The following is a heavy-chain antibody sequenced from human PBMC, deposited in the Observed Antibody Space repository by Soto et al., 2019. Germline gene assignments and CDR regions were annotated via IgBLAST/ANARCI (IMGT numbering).Heavy chain of an antibody. CDR1: GGTFSSYA. J-gene: IGHJ6*02. Sequence: RASVKVSCKASGGTFSSYAISWVRQAPGQGLEWVGGIIPIFGTANYAQKFQGRVTITADESTSTAYMELSSLRSEDTAVYYCARAPQPAAIHDAGYYYYGMDVWGQGTTVTVSS. CDR3: ARAPQPAAIHDAGYYYYGMDV. CDR2: IIPIFGTA. V-gene: IGHV1-69*13. D-gene: IGHD2-2*02.